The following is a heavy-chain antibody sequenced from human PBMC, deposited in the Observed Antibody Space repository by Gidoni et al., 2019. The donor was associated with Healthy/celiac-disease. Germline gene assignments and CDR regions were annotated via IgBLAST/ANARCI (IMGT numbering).Heavy chain of an antibody. Sequence: QLQLQESGPGLVKPSETLSLTCTVSGGSISSSSYYWGWIRQPPGKGLEWIGSIYYSGSTYYNPSLKSRVTISVDTSKNQFSLKLSSVTAADTAVYYCASLYYDFWSGYFSWFDPWGQGTLVTVSS. V-gene: IGHV4-39*01. D-gene: IGHD3-3*01. CDR2: IYYSGST. J-gene: IGHJ5*02. CDR1: GGSISSSSYY. CDR3: ASLYYDFWSGYFSWFDP.